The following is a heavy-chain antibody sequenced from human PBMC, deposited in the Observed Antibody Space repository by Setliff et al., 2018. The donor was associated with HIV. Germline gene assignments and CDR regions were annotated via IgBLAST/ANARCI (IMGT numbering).Heavy chain of an antibody. V-gene: IGHV4-39*01. CDR2: ISYTGST. Sequence: PSETLSLTCTVPGGSINRSTYYWGWIRQPPGKGLEWIGTISYTGSTYYDPSLKSRVTISLDTSKNQFFLKLSSVTAPDTAIYYCARRTWEYYDTLTGYYRSPKNFDSWGQGTLVTVSS. CDR1: GGSINRSTYY. D-gene: IGHD3-9*01. CDR3: ARRTWEYYDTLTGYYRSPKNFDS. J-gene: IGHJ4*02.